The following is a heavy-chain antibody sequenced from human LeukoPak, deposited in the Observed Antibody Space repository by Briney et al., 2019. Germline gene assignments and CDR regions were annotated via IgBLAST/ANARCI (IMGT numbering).Heavy chain of an antibody. Sequence: SVKVSCKASGGTFSSYAISWVRQAPGQGLEWMGRIIPIFGTANYAQKFQGRVTITTDESTSTAYMELSSLRSEDTAVYYCARGAHYGDFPYYYYFMDVWGKGTTVTVSS. J-gene: IGHJ6*03. D-gene: IGHD4-17*01. CDR3: ARGAHYGDFPYYYYFMDV. CDR1: GGTFSSYA. V-gene: IGHV1-69*05. CDR2: IIPIFGTA.